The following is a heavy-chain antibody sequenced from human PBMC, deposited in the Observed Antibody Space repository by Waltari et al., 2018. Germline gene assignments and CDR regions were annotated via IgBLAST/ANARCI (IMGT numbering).Heavy chain of an antibody. Sequence: QVQLQESGPGLVKPSETLSLTCTVSGGSISSYYWSWIRQPAGKGLEWIGRIYTSGSTNYNPSLKIRVTMSVDTSKNQFSLKLSSVTAADTAVYYCARDRSHYYDSSGYYFSGWFDPWGQGTLVTVSS. D-gene: IGHD3-22*01. CDR2: IYTSGST. CDR1: GGSISSYY. CDR3: ARDRSHYYDSSGYYFSGWFDP. J-gene: IGHJ5*02. V-gene: IGHV4-4*07.